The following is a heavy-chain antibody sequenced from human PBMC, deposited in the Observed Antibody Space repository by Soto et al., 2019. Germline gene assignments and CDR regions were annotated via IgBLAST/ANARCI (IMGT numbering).Heavy chain of an antibody. D-gene: IGHD2-2*02. CDR2: INPNSGGT. CDR3: ARVSGYCSSTSCYSDYYYYGMDV. Sequence: ASVKVSCKASGYTFTGYYMHWVRQAPGQGLEWMGWINPNSGGTNYAQKFQGRVTMTRDTSISTAYMELSRLRSDDTAVYYCARVSGYCSSTSCYSDYYYYGMDVWGQGTTVTVPS. V-gene: IGHV1-2*02. J-gene: IGHJ6*02. CDR1: GYTFTGYY.